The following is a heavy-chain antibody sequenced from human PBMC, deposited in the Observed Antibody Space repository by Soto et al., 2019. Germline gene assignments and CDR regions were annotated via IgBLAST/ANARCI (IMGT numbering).Heavy chain of an antibody. Sequence: SVKVSCTASGGTFSSYTISWVRQAPGQGLEWMGRIIPILGIANYAQKFQGRVTITADKSTSTAYMELSSLRSEDTAVYYCARGGRDGYNHIDYWGQGTLVTVSS. D-gene: IGHD5-12*01. CDR1: GGTFSSYT. CDR2: IIPILGIA. V-gene: IGHV1-69*02. J-gene: IGHJ4*02. CDR3: ARGGRDGYNHIDY.